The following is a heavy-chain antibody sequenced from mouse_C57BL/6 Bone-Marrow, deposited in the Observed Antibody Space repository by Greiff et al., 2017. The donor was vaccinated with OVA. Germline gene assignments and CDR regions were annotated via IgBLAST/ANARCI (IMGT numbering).Heavy chain of an antibody. CDR2: IHPSDSDT. V-gene: IGHV1-74*01. J-gene: IGHJ2*01. D-gene: IGHD3-2*02. CDR1: GYTFTSYW. CDR3: AMGTAQAFYYFDY. Sequence: VQLQQPGAELVKPGASVTVSCKASGYTFTSYWMHWVKQRPGQGLEWIGRIHPSDSDTNYNQKFKGKATFTVDKSSSTAYMQLSSQTSEDSAVYYCAMGTAQAFYYFDYWGQGTTLTVSS.